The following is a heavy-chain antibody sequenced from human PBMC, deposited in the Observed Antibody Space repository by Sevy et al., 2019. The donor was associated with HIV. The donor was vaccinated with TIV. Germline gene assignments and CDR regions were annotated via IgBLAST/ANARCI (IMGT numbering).Heavy chain of an antibody. V-gene: IGHV4-31*03. CDR1: GDSITSGDYY. D-gene: IGHD3-16*01. J-gene: IGHJ5*01. CDR2: MHYSGIT. Sequence: SETLSLTCSVSGDSITSGDYYWSWIRQHPGKGLEWIGYMHYSGITYSSPSLKSRVLMSVDRSKNQLSLKLTSVTAAETVVYYGARDSSRVEATMIKGFAPWGQGTLVPSPQ. CDR3: ARDSSRVEATMIKGFAP.